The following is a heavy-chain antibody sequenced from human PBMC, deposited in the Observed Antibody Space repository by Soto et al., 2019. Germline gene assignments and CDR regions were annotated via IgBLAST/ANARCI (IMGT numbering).Heavy chain of an antibody. D-gene: IGHD4-17*01. CDR2: IYYSGST. Sequence: PSETLSLTCTVSGGSINSYYWSWIQQPPGKGLEWIGNIYYSGSTNYNPSRKSRVTISVDTSKNQFSLKVSSVTAADTAVYYCARVGGYYGDYPNFDYWGQGTLVTVSS. V-gene: IGHV4-59*01. CDR3: ARVGGYYGDYPNFDY. CDR1: GGSINSYY. J-gene: IGHJ4*02.